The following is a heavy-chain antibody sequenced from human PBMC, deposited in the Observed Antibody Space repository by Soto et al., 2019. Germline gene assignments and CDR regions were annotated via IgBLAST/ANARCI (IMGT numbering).Heavy chain of an antibody. D-gene: IGHD1-1*01. CDR2: IYPGGVNI. CDR1: GYSFTSHY. CDR3: ARDQSWHDLVWWFXP. J-gene: IGHJ5*02. Sequence: ASVKVSCKAIGYSFTSHYMHWVRQAPGQGLEWMGTIYPGGVNIGYAQKFKGRVTMTKDTSTSTVYMELNSLTSEDTAVYYCARDQSWHDLVWWFXPWGQGTLVTVSS. V-gene: IGHV1-46*03.